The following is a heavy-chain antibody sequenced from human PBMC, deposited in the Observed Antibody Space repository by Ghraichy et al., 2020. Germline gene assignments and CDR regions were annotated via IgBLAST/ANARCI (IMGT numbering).Heavy chain of an antibody. Sequence: GGSLRLSCAASGFSFSRHAMDWVRQPPGKGLEWLSYISHNGGTTYYAASVKRRVTISRDNARNSLYLQMNSLRDEDTAVYYCSRDHEDFINNYYVDFDCWGLGTLVTVAS. V-gene: IGHV3-48*03. CDR1: GFSFSRHA. CDR3: SRDHEDFINNYYVDFDC. CDR2: ISHNGGTT. J-gene: IGHJ4*02. D-gene: IGHD3-22*01.